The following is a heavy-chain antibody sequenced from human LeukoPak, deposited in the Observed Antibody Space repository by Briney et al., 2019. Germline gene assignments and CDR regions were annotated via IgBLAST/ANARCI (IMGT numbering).Heavy chain of an antibody. CDR3: ARASSYHYGMDV. Sequence: ASVQVSCNTSGYIFLDYHIHWVRPAPGQGLAWMGLINAISDGTNYAQKFQGRVTMTRNMSISTAYIELTRLTSDDTSLYYCARASSYHYGMDVWGQRTTVTVSS. V-gene: IGHV1-2*02. D-gene: IGHD2-2*01. CDR1: GYIFLDYH. CDR2: INAISDGT. J-gene: IGHJ6*02.